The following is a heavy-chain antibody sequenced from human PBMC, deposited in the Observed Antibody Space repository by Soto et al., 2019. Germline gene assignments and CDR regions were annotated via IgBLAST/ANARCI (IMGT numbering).Heavy chain of an antibody. CDR1: GSMFASYG. CDR2: INTYNGNI. J-gene: IGHJ4*02. Sequence: QVQLVQSGAEVKKPGASVKVSCKVSGSMFASYGISWARQAPGQGLEWMGWINTYNGNINYAQKFQGRVTMTTDTSTSTAYMELRGLGSDDTALYYCARERGAYKYLDYWGQGTLVTVSS. D-gene: IGHD1-1*01. CDR3: ARERGAYKYLDY. V-gene: IGHV1-18*01.